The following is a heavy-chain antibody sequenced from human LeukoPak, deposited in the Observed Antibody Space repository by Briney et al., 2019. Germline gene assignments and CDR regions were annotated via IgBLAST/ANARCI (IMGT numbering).Heavy chain of an antibody. CDR3: ARGIAVADDYYYGMDV. CDR1: GGSISSSSYY. CDR2: IYYSGST. V-gene: IGHV4-39*07. D-gene: IGHD6-19*01. J-gene: IGHJ6*02. Sequence: SETLSFTGTGSGGSISSSSYYWGWIRQPPGKGLEWIGSIYYSGSTYYNPSLKSRVTISVDTSKNQFSLKLSSVTAADTAVYCCARGIAVADDYYYGMDVWGQGTTVTVSS.